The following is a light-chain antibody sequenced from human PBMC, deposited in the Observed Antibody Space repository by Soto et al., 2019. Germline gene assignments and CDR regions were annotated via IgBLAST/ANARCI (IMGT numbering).Light chain of an antibody. V-gene: IGLV2-23*01. CDR2: EGS. CDR3: CSYAGSVTWV. Sequence: QSALTQPASVSGSPGQSITISCTGTSSDVGSYNLVSWYQQHPGKAPKLMIYEGSKRPSGVSNRFSGSKSGNTASLTISGLQAVDEADYYCCSYAGSVTWVFGGGIKLTVL. CDR1: SSDVGSYNL. J-gene: IGLJ3*02.